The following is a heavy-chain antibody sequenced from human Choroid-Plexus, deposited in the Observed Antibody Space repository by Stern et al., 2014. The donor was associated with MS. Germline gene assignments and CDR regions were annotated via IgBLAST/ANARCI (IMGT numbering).Heavy chain of an antibody. CDR2: INPNNGGT. CDR1: GYIFTGYY. D-gene: IGHD3-3*01. J-gene: IGHJ6*02. CDR3: ARDQRGITIFGVVTDYYYLGMDV. V-gene: IGHV1-2*02. Sequence: QVQLVQSGAEVKKPGASVKVSCKTSGYIFTGYYIHWVRQAPGQGLEWMAWINPNNGGTKYAQKLQGIFPMDRDTSIRTAYVELSSLTSDDTAVYYCARDQRGITIFGVVTDYYYLGMDVWGQGTTVTVSS.